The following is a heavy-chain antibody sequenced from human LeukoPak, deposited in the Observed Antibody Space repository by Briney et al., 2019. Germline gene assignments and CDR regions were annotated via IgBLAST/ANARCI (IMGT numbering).Heavy chain of an antibody. D-gene: IGHD6-19*01. CDR3: ARVGIAVAGPRGAFDY. CDR1: GGTFSSYA. Sequence: GASVKVSCKASGGTFSSYAISWVRQAPGQGLEWMGGIIPIFGTANYAQKFQGRVTITADESTSTAYMELSSLRSEGTAVYYCARVGIAVAGPRGAFDYWGQGTLVTVSS. J-gene: IGHJ4*02. V-gene: IGHV1-69*13. CDR2: IIPIFGTA.